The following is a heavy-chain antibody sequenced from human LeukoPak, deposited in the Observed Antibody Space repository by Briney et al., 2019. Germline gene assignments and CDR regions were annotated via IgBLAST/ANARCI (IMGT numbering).Heavy chain of an antibody. CDR3: VREGLSAGNWFTSNWFDP. CDR2: IYYSGST. CDR1: GGSISSGGYY. J-gene: IGHJ5*02. V-gene: IGHV4-31*03. D-gene: IGHD6-13*01. Sequence: SETLSLTCTVSGGSISSGGYYWRWIRQHPGKGLEWIGYIYYSGSTYYNPSLKSRVTISVDTSKNQFSLKLSSVTAADTAVYYCVREGLSAGNWFTSNWFDPWGQGTLVTVSS.